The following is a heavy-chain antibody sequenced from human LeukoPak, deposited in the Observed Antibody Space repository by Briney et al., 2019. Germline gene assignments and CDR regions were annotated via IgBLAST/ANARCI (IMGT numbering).Heavy chain of an antibody. Sequence: SETLSLTCTVSGGSISSSSYYWGWIRQPPGKGLEWIGSIYYSGSTYYNPSLKSRVTISVDTSKNQFSLKLSSVTAADTAVYYCARGLYDFWSGYPRYFDYWGQGTLVTVSS. CDR2: IYYSGST. V-gene: IGHV4-39*01. D-gene: IGHD3-3*01. J-gene: IGHJ4*02. CDR3: ARGLYDFWSGYPRYFDY. CDR1: GGSISSSSYY.